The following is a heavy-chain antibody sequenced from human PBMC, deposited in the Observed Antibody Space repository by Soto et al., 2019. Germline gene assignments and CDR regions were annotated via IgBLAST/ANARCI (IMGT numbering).Heavy chain of an antibody. Sequence: ASVKVSCKASGDTFTSYYMHWVRQAPGQGLEWMGIINPSGDTSYAQKFQGIVTMTRDTSTSTVYMELSSLRSEDTAVYYCTSQYYYDSSGYSDYWGQGTLVTVSS. CDR2: INPSGDT. V-gene: IGHV1-46*01. J-gene: IGHJ4*02. CDR1: GDTFTSYY. CDR3: TSQYYYDSSGYSDY. D-gene: IGHD3-22*01.